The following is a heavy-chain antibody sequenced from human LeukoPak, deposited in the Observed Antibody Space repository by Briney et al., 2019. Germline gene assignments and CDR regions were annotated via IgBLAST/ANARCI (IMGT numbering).Heavy chain of an antibody. CDR2: ISSSGSTI. CDR1: GFTFSSYE. D-gene: IGHD3-10*01. CDR3: ARDPSRYGSGSYYDY. J-gene: IGHJ4*02. V-gene: IGHV3-48*03. Sequence: GGSLRLSCAASGFTFSSYEMNWVRQAPGKGLGWVSYISSSGSTIYYADSVKGRSTISRDNAKNSLYLQMNSLRAEDTAVYYCARDPSRYGSGSYYDYWGQGTLVTVSS.